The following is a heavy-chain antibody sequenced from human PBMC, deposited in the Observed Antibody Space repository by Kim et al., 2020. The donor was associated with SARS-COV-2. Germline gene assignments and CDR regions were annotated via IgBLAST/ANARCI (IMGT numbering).Heavy chain of an antibody. CDR2: IYYSGST. CDR1: GGSISSGGYY. Sequence: SETLSLTCTVSGGSISSGGYYWSWICQHPGKGLEWIGYIYYSGSTYYNPSLKSRVTISVDTSKNQFSLKLSSVTAADTAVYYCARELGDDYGDYGFDYWGQGTLVTVSS. CDR3: ARELGDDYGDYGFDY. J-gene: IGHJ4*02. V-gene: IGHV4-31*03. D-gene: IGHD4-17*01.